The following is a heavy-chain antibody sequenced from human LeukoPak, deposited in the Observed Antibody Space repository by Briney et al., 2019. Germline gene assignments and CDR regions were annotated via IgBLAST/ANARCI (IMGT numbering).Heavy chain of an antibody. J-gene: IGHJ4*02. D-gene: IGHD5-12*01. CDR2: INHSGST. Sequence: SETLSLTCAVYGGSFSGYYWSWIRQPPRKGLEWIGEINHSGSTNYNPSLTSRVTISVDTSKNQFSLKLSSVTAADTAVYYCARGLRRWLRDPFDYWGQGTLVTVSS. CDR1: GGSFSGYY. V-gene: IGHV4-34*01. CDR3: ARGLRRWLRDPFDY.